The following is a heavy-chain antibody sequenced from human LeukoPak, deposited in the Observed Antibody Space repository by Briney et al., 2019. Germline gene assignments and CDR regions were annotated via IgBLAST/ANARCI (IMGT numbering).Heavy chain of an antibody. CDR2: IYYSGST. CDR3: ARVLTATIPPFYYYYYMDV. D-gene: IGHD5-12*01. Sequence: SETLSLTCTVSGGSISSYYWSWIRQPPGKGLEWIGYIYYSGSTNYNPSLKSRVTISVDTSKNQFSLKLSSVTAADTAVYYCARVLTATIPPFYYYYYMDVWGKGTTVTVSS. V-gene: IGHV4-59*01. CDR1: GGSISSYY. J-gene: IGHJ6*03.